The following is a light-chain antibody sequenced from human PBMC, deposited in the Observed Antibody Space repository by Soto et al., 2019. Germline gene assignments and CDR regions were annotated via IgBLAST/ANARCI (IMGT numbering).Light chain of an antibody. J-gene: IGKJ5*01. V-gene: IGKV1-33*01. CDR2: DAS. Sequence: IHMTHSPSTLAASLVDRVTITFRASQSISSYLNWYQQKPGRAPKLLIYDASNLEAGVPSRFRGSGSGTDFTFTISRLQPEDIATYYCQQYENLPTFGQGTRLEIK. CDR1: QSISSY. CDR3: QQYENLPT.